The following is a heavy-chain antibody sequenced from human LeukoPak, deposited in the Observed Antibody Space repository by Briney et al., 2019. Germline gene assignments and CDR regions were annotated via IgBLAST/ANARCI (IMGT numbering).Heavy chain of an antibody. Sequence: GGSLRLSCSASGFAFGGFAMGWVRQAPGKGLEWVSSISGGNTYYADSVEGRFTVSRDNSKNTLYLQMNSLRAEDTAVYYCARGRGGDYVPSRFDYWGQGTLVTVSS. V-gene: IGHV3-23*01. CDR3: ARGRGGDYVPSRFDY. J-gene: IGHJ4*02. CDR2: ISGGNT. CDR1: GFAFGGFA. D-gene: IGHD4-17*01.